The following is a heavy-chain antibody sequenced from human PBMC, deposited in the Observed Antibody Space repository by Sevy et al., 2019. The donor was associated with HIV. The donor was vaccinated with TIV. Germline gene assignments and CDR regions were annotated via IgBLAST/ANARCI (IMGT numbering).Heavy chain of an antibody. V-gene: IGHV3-11*01. Sequence: GGCLRLSCAASGFSFTSHYINWIRQAPGKGLEWISYISTSGGAVYYADSVKGRFTISRDNGKNTVDLQMNTLRDEDTAVYSCPRDSRVHNFGPGSDYSDYFDVWGQGTMVRVSS. J-gene: IGHJ3*01. CDR3: PRDSRVHNFGPGSDYSDYFDV. CDR1: GFSFTSHY. D-gene: IGHD3-10*01. CDR2: ISTSGGAV.